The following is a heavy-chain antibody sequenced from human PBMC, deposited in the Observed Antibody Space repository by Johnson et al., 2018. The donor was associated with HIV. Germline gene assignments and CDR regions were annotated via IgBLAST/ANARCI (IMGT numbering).Heavy chain of an antibody. CDR1: GFTFSSYA. CDR2: IWYDGSNK. J-gene: IGHJ3*02. V-gene: IGHV3-30*04. D-gene: IGHD3-16*01. CDR3: ATSYATGAFDI. Sequence: QVQLVESGGGVVQPGRSLRLSCAASGFTFSSYAMHWVRQAPGKGLEWVAVIWYDGSNKYYADSVKGRFTISRDNSKNTLYLQMNSLRAEDTAVYYCATSYATGAFDIWGQGTMVTVSS.